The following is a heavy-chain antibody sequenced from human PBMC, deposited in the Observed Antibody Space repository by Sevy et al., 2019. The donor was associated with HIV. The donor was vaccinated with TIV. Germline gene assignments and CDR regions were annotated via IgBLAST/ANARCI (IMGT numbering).Heavy chain of an antibody. V-gene: IGHV2-5*02. CDR1: GISLSTSGMG. J-gene: IGHJ4*02. CDR2: IYWDDDK. D-gene: IGHD4-17*01. CDR3: AHWLYGDYVTNFDY. Sequence: SGPTLVNPTQTLTLTCTFSGISLSTSGMGVGWIRQPPGKALEWLALIYWDDDKRYSPSLKSRLTFTKDTSKNQVVLTMTNMDPVDTATYYCAHWLYGDYVTNFDYWGQGTLVTVSS.